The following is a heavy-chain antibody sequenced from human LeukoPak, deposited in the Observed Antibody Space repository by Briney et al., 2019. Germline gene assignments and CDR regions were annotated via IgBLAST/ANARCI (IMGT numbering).Heavy chain of an antibody. J-gene: IGHJ4*02. V-gene: IGHV3-7*05. Sequence: GGSLRLSCAASGFTFSSYAMSWVRQAPGKGLEWVANIKQGGIEKHYVDSVKGRFTISRDDTKNSLYLQMDNLRAEDTAVYFCARDYGNYGEQYFDYWGQGTLVTVSS. D-gene: IGHD4-17*01. CDR3: ARDYGNYGEQYFDY. CDR1: GFTFSSYA. CDR2: IKQGGIEK.